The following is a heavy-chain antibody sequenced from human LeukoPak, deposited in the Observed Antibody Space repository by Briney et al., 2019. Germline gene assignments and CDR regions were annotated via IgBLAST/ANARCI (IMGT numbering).Heavy chain of an antibody. D-gene: IGHD3-3*01. CDR2: ISSSSSYI. CDR1: GFTFSSYS. Sequence: GGSLRLSCAASGFTFSSYSMNWVRQAPGKGLEWASSISSSSSYIYYADSVKGRFTISRDNAKNSLYLQMNSLRAEDTAVYYCARVGTCGNKYYDFWSGYYSPNDYMDVWGKGTTVTVSS. CDR3: ARVGTCGNKYYDFWSGYYSPNDYMDV. J-gene: IGHJ6*03. V-gene: IGHV3-21*01.